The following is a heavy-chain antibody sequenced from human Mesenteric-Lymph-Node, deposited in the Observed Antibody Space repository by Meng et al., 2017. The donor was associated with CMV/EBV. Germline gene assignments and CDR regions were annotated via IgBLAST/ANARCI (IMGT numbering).Heavy chain of an antibody. V-gene: IGHV1-69*02. CDR1: GGTFSSYT. CDR3: AGGIAAAGSRWFDP. Sequence: QVQLVQSGAEVKKPGSSLKVSCKASGGTFSSYTISWVRQAPGQGLEWMGRIIPILGIANYAQRFQARVTITADKSTSTAYMELSSLRSEDTAVYYCAGGIAAAGSRWFDPWGQGTLVTVSS. CDR2: IIPILGIA. J-gene: IGHJ5*02. D-gene: IGHD6-13*01.